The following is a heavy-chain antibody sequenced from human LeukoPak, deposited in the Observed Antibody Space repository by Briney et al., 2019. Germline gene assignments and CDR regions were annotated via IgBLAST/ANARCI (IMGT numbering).Heavy chain of an antibody. CDR2: INHSGST. V-gene: IGHV4-34*01. J-gene: IGHJ5*02. CDR3: ARVRAGWFDP. Sequence: NSSETLSLTCAVYGGSFSGYYWSWIRQPPGKGLEWIGEINHSGSTNYNPSLKSRVTISVDTSKNQFSLKLSSVTAADMAVYYCARVRAGWFDPWGQGTLVTVSS. CDR1: GGSFSGYY.